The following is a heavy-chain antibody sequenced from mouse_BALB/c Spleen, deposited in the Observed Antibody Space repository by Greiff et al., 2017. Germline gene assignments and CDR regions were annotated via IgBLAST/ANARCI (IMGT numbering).Heavy chain of an antibody. V-gene: IGHV1-37*01. J-gene: IGHJ2*01. CDR3: GRVSYGSSYVDY. D-gene: IGHD1-1*01. CDR2: INPYNGDT. Sequence: EVKLMESGPELVKPGASVKISCKASGYSFTGYFMNWVKQSHGKSLEWIGRINPYNGDTFYNQKFKGKATLTVDKSSSTAHMELLSLTSEDSAVYYCGRVSYGSSYVDYWGQGTTLTVSS. CDR1: GYSFTGYF.